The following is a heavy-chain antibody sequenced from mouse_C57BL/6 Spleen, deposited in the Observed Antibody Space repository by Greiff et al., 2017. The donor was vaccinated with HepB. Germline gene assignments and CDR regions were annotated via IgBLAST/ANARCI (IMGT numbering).Heavy chain of an antibody. CDR3: ARTISLSEDY. CDR1: GYTFTSYW. J-gene: IGHJ2*01. V-gene: IGHV1-55*01. D-gene: IGHD1-1*02. Sequence: QVHVKQSGAELVKPGASVKMSCKASGYTFTSYWITWVKQRPGQGLEWIGDIYPGSGSTNYNEKFKSKATLTVDTSSSTAYMQLSSLTSEDSAVYYCARTISLSEDYWGQGTTLTVSS. CDR2: IYPGSGST.